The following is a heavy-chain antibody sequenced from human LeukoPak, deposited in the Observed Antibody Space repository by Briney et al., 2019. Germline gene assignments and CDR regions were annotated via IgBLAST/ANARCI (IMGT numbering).Heavy chain of an antibody. V-gene: IGHV3-23*01. CDR2: ISGSGGTT. J-gene: IGHJ6*02. CDR3: AKDNTHGGNSEERAPYGMDV. Sequence: GGSLRLSCVASGFTFSNYAMSWVRQAPGKGLEWVSAISGSGGTTYYADSVKGRFTISSDNSKTTLYLQMNSLRAEDTAVYYCAKDNTHGGNSEERAPYGMDVWGQGTTVTVSS. CDR1: GFTFSNYA. D-gene: IGHD4-23*01.